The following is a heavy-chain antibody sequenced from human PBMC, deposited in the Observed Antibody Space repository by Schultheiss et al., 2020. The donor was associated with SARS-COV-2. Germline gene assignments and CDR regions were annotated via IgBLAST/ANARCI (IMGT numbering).Heavy chain of an antibody. Sequence: SETLSLTCTVSGGSISSGGYYCSWIRQPPGKGLEWVGYTHYSGDTYSGDTYYNPSLKSRVTISVDTSKNQFSLKLSSVTAADTAVYYCARIVTNPKGRGFDYWGQGTLVTVSS. CDR3: ARIVTNPKGRGFDY. D-gene: IGHD2-15*01. CDR2: THYSGDTYSGDT. V-gene: IGHV4-30-4*02. CDR1: GGSISSGGYY. J-gene: IGHJ4*02.